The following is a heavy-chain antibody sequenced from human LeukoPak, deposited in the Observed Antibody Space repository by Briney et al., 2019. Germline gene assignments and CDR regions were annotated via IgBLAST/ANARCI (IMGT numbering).Heavy chain of an antibody. D-gene: IGHD4-17*01. J-gene: IGHJ4*02. CDR3: ARTNDYGDYSGFN. CDR1: GYTFTGYY. V-gene: IGHV1-2*02. Sequence: ASVKVSCKASGYTFTGYYMHWVRQAPGQGLEWMGWINPNSGGTNYAQKFQGRVTMTRDTSISTAYMELSRLRSDDTAVYYCARTNDYGDYSGFNWGQGTLVTVSS. CDR2: INPNSGGT.